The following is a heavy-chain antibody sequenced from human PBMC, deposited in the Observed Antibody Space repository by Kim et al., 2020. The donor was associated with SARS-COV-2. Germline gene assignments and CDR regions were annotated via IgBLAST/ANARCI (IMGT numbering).Heavy chain of an antibody. CDR1: GFTFSSFE. CDR2: ISSSGSNI. CDR3: ARDSCSDRHDNGADWVDP. D-gene: IGHD1-1*01. V-gene: IGHV3-48*03. Sequence: GGSLRLSCAASGFTFSSFEMNWVRQAPGMGLEWASYISSSGSNIYYADSVKGRFTISRDNAKNSLYLQMNSLGAEDTALYYCARDSCSDRHDNGADWVDPWGQGTLVTVSS. J-gene: IGHJ5*02.